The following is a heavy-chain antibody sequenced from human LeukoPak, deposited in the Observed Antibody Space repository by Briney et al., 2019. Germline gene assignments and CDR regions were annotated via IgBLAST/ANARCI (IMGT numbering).Heavy chain of an antibody. CDR1: GYTFTGYY. V-gene: IGHV1-2*02. CDR2: INPNSGGT. CDR3: ARDLVGDDYYGSGSYYTDY. J-gene: IGHJ4*02. D-gene: IGHD3-10*01. Sequence: ASVKVSCKASGYTFTGYYMHWVRQAPGQGLEWMGWINPNSGGTNYAQKFQGRVTMTRDTSISTAYMELSRLRSDDTAVYYCARDLVGDDYYGSGSYYTDYWGQGTLVTVSS.